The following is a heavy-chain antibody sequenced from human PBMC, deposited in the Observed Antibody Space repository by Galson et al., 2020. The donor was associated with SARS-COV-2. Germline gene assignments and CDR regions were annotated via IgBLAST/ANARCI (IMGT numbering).Heavy chain of an antibody. CDR1: GLTFRNYA. Sequence: GGSLRLSCAASGLTFRNYAMGWVRQAPGKGLEWVSLISWDGGSPYYADSVKGRFTISRDNSKNSLYLQMNSLRAEDTALYYCAKDRQQLVYDSGMDVWGQGTTVTVSS. D-gene: IGHD6-13*01. J-gene: IGHJ6*02. CDR2: ISWDGGSP. V-gene: IGHV3-43D*03. CDR3: AKDRQQLVYDSGMDV.